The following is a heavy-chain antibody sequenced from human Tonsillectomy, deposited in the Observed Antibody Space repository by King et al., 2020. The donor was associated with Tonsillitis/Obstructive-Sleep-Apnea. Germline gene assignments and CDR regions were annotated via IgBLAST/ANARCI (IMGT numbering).Heavy chain of an antibody. D-gene: IGHD3-3*01. Sequence: VQLVESGGGVVQPGRSLRLSCAASGFTFSYNGMHWVRQAPGKGLEWVAVIWYDGNNKYYADSVKGRFTISRDNSKNTLYLQMNSLRAEDTAVYYCARDGPYDFWSGYYWVYYYYGMDVWGQGTTVTVSS. CDR2: IWYDGNNK. J-gene: IGHJ6*02. CDR1: GFTFSYNG. CDR3: ARDGPYDFWSGYYWVYYYYGMDV. V-gene: IGHV3-30*19.